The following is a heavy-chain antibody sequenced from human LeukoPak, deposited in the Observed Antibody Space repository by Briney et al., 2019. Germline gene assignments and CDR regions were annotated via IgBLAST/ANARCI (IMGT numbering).Heavy chain of an antibody. Sequence: PGGSLRLSCAASGFTVSSDYMGWVRQAPEKGLERVSLISSGGSTYYADSLKGRFTISRDNSKNTLYLQMNSLRAEDTAVYYCGRVGDGYNDNYWGQGTLVTVSS. CDR1: GFTVSSDY. V-gene: IGHV3-66*01. CDR3: GRVGDGYNDNY. D-gene: IGHD5-24*01. CDR2: ISSGGST. J-gene: IGHJ4*02.